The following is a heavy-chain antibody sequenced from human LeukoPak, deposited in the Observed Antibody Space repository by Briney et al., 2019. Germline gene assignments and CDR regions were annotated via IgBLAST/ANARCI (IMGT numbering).Heavy chain of an antibody. D-gene: IGHD4-17*01. CDR1: GGSISSGDYY. CDR3: ASTTVTTDY. CDR2: IYHSGST. V-gene: IGHV4-30-4*01. J-gene: IGHJ4*02. Sequence: SETLSLTCTVSGGSISSGDYYWSWIRQPPGKGLEWIGYIYHSGSTNYNPSLKSRVTISVDTSKNQFSLKLSSVTAADTAVYYCASTTVTTDYWGQGTLVTVSS.